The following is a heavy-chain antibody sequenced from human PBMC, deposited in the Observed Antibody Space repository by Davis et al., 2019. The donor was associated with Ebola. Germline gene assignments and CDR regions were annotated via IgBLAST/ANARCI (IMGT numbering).Heavy chain of an antibody. CDR3: ARRYYYDSSGYLNWFDP. D-gene: IGHD3-22*01. CDR2: INTNTGNP. J-gene: IGHJ5*02. V-gene: IGHV7-4-1*02. CDR1: GYTFTGYY. Sequence: ASVKVSCKASGYTFTGYYMHWVRQAPGQGLEWMGWINTNTGNPTYAQGFTGRFVFSLDTSVSTAYLQISSLKAEDTAVYYCARRYYYDSSGYLNWFDPWGQGTTVTVSS.